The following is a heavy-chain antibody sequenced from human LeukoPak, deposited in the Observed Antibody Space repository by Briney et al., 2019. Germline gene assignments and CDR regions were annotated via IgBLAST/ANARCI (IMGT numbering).Heavy chain of an antibody. Sequence: ASVKVSCKASGYTFTSYGISWVRQAPGQGLEWRGWISAYNGNTNYAQKLQGRVTMTTDTSTSTAYMELRSLRSDDTAVYYCARDWASRYDGSGYIDYWGQGTLVTVSS. CDR2: ISAYNGNT. CDR1: GYTFTSYG. D-gene: IGHD3-22*01. V-gene: IGHV1-18*01. J-gene: IGHJ4*02. CDR3: ARDWASRYDGSGYIDY.